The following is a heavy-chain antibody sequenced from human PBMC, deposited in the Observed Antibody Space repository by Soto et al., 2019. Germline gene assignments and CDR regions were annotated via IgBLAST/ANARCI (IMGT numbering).Heavy chain of an antibody. V-gene: IGHV1-18*01. Sequence: QVQLVQSGVEVKKPGASVKVSCKASGYTLTSYAITWVRQAPGQGLEWMGWISAYNGNPSYAQKLQCRVTMTTDPATSTAYMELRILRSDDTVVYYWARVMIRGVNHYFDIWGQGTLVTVSS. CDR1: GYTLTSYA. CDR3: ARVMIRGVNHYFDI. D-gene: IGHD3-10*01. CDR2: ISAYNGNP. J-gene: IGHJ4*02.